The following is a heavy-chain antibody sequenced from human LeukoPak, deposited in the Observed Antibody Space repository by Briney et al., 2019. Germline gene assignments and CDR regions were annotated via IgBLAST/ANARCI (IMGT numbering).Heavy chain of an antibody. V-gene: IGHV3-30*04. CDR2: ISYDGSNK. CDR1: GFTFSSYA. Sequence: PGGSLRLSCAASGFTFSSYAMHWVRQAPGKGLEWVAVISYDGSNKYYADSVKGRFTISRDNSKNTLYLQMNSLRAEDTAVYYCARIADYRGQGTLVTVSS. J-gene: IGHJ4*02. D-gene: IGHD2-21*01. CDR3: ARIADY.